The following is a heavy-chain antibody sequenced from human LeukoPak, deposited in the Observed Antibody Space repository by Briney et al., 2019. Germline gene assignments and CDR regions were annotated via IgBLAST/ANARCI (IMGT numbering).Heavy chain of an antibody. Sequence: PSETLSLTCAVYGGSFSGYYWSWIRQPPGKGLEWIGEINHSGGTNYNPSLKSRVTISVDTSKNQFSLKLSSVTAADTAVYYCARHRGYYYGSGSYYLSWGQGTLVTVSS. CDR2: INHSGGT. CDR3: ARHRGYYYGSGSYYLS. D-gene: IGHD3-10*01. CDR1: GGSFSGYY. V-gene: IGHV4-34*01. J-gene: IGHJ5*02.